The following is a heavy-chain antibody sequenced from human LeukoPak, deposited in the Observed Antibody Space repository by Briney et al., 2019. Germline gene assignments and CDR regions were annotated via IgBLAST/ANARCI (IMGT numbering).Heavy chain of an antibody. CDR3: ASLGQYSSGWYDY. D-gene: IGHD6-19*01. CDR1: GYTFTGYS. J-gene: IGHJ4*02. CDR2: INPNSGGT. Sequence: ASVKVSCKASGYTFTGYSMHWVRQAPGQGLEWMGWINPNSGGTNYAQKFQGRVTMTRDTSISTAYMELSRLRSDDTAVYYCASLGQYSSGWYDYWGQGTLVTVSS. V-gene: IGHV1-2*02.